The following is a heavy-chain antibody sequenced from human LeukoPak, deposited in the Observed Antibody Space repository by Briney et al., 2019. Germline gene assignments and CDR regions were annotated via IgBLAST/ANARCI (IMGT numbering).Heavy chain of an antibody. D-gene: IGHD6-19*01. J-gene: IGHJ5*02. CDR1: GGTFSSYA. CDR3: ARELAVAGTGGFDP. CDR2: IIPIFGTA. Sequence: ASVKVSCKASGGTFSSYAISWVRQAPGQGLEWMGGIIPIFGTANYAQKFQGRVTITADESTGTAYMELSSLRSEDTAVYYCARELAVAGTGGFDPWGQGTLVTVSS. V-gene: IGHV1-69*13.